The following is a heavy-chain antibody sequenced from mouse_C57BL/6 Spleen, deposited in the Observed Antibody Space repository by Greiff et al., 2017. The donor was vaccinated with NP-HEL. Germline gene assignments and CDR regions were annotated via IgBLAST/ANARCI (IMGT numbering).Heavy chain of an antibody. V-gene: IGHV7-3*01. CDR3: ARRDYGSREYFDV. Sequence: DVMLVESGGGLVQPGGSLSLSCAASGFTFTDYYMSWVRQPPGKALEWLGFIRNKANGYTTEYSASVKGQFTISRDNSQSILYLQMNALRAEDSATYYCARRDYGSREYFDVWGTGTTVTVSS. D-gene: IGHD1-1*01. CDR1: GFTFTDYY. CDR2: IRNKANGYTT. J-gene: IGHJ1*03.